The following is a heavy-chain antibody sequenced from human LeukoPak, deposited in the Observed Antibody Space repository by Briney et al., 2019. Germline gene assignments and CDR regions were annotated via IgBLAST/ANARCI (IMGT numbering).Heavy chain of an antibody. CDR1: GFIFSSNA. V-gene: IGHV3-23*01. D-gene: IGHD3-10*01. CDR2: ISGSGGSM. CDR3: AKARTANDYGSGSFYKGFDS. Sequence: PGGSLRLSCAASGFIFSSNAMSWVRQAPGKGLGWVSAISGSGGSMYYADSVKGRFTISRDKSKNTVHLDMNTLRAEDTARYYCAKARTANDYGSGSFYKGFDSWGQGTLVTVSS. J-gene: IGHJ4*02.